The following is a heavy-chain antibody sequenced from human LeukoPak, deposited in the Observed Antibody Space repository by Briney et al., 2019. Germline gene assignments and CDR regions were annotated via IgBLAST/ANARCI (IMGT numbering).Heavy chain of an antibody. J-gene: IGHJ4*02. D-gene: IGHD3-3*01. CDR3: ARDVHYDFWSGYPDYFDY. CDR2: ITSDSRYM. Sequence: GGSLRLSCAASGFTFSSYNMNWVRQAPGKGLEWVSSITSDSRYMYYADSVKGRFTISRDNAKNSLYLQMNSLRAEDTAVYYCARDVHYDFWSGYPDYFDYWGQGTLVTVSS. V-gene: IGHV3-21*01. CDR1: GFTFSSYN.